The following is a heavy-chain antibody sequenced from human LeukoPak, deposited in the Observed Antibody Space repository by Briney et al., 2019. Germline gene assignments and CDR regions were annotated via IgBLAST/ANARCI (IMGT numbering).Heavy chain of an antibody. CDR3: ARVYSDSSGYNFDY. CDR2: IYYSGST. CDR1: GGSISSYC. Sequence: PSETLSLTCTVSGGSISSYCWSWIRQPPGKGLEWIGYIYYSGSTNYNPSLKSRVTISVDTSKNQFSLKLSSVTAADTAVYYCARVYSDSSGYNFDYWGQGTPVTVSS. J-gene: IGHJ4*02. D-gene: IGHD3-22*01. V-gene: IGHV4-59*01.